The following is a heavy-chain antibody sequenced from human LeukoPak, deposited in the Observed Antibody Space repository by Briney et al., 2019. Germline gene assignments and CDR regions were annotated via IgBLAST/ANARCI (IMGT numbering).Heavy chain of an antibody. V-gene: IGHV3-23*01. CDR1: GFTFSSYA. CDR2: ISGSGGST. D-gene: IGHD3-10*01. J-gene: IGHJ4*02. Sequence: GGSLRLSCAASGFTFSSYAMSWVRQAPGKGLEWVSAISGSGGSTYYADSVKGRFTISRDNSKNTLYLQMNSLRAEDTAVYYCAKGYITYYYGSGSPAPYYFDYWGQGTLVTVSS. CDR3: AKGYITYYYGSGSPAPYYFDY.